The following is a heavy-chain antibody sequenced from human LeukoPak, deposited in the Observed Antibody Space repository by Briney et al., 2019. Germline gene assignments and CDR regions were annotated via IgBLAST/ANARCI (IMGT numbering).Heavy chain of an antibody. J-gene: IGHJ4*02. V-gene: IGHV3-73*01. Sequence: GGSLRLSCAASGFTFSASTMHWVRQASGKGLEWVGRIRSKANSYATAYAASVKGRFTISRDDSKNTAYLQMNSLETEDTAVYYCTTVDTTMVWGQGTLVTASS. D-gene: IGHD5-18*01. CDR3: TTVDTTMV. CDR1: GFTFSAST. CDR2: IRSKANSYAT.